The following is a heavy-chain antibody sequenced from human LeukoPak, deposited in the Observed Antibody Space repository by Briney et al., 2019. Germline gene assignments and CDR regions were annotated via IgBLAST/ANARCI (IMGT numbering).Heavy chain of an antibody. J-gene: IGHJ5*02. V-gene: IGHV4-34*01. CDR3: ARVGRRGYRVNNWFDP. D-gene: IGHD5-18*01. Sequence: ETLSLTCAVYGESFRGYYWSWIRQPPGKGLEWIGEINHSGSTNYNPSLKSRVTISVDTSKNQFSLKLSSVTAADTAVYYCARVGRRGYRVNNWFDPWGQGTLVTVSS. CDR1: GESFRGYY. CDR2: INHSGST.